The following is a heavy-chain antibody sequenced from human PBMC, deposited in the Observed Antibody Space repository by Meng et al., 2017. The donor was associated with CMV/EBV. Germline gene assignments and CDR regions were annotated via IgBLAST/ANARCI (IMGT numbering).Heavy chain of an antibody. CDR1: GYTFTSYA. Sequence: GGSLRLSCKASGYTFTSYAMNWVRQAPGQGLEWMGWINNNTGNPTYAQGFTGRFAFSLDTSVSTAYLQICSLKAEDTAVYYCARDQGRFWYGMDVWGQGTTVTVSS. CDR3: ARDQGRFWYGMDV. D-gene: IGHD3-3*01. CDR2: INNNTGNP. V-gene: IGHV7-4-1*01. J-gene: IGHJ6*02.